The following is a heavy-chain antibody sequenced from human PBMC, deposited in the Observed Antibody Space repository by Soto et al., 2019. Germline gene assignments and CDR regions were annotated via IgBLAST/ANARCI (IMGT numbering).Heavy chain of an antibody. CDR3: ARNDEGGSRL. J-gene: IGHJ4*02. CDR2: ISDASEYI. V-gene: IGHV3-21*01. CDR1: GGSIISSSYH. Sequence: PSETLSLTCTVSGGSIISSSYHWDWIRQAPGKGLEWVSSISDASEYIVYADSMKGRFTISRDNAKNSLYLEMNSLRAEDTAVYFCARNDEGGSRLWGQGTLVTVSS. D-gene: IGHD2-2*01.